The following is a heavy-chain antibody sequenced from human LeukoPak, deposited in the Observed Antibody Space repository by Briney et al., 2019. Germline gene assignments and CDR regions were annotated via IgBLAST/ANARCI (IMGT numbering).Heavy chain of an antibody. Sequence: GGSLRLSCAASGFTFSNYAMSWVRQAPGKGLEWVSSISSSSSYIYYADSVKGRFTISRDNAKNSLYLQMNSLRAEDTAVYYCAREAPIDYWGQGTLVTVSS. J-gene: IGHJ4*02. CDR3: AREAPIDY. CDR1: GFTFSNYA. V-gene: IGHV3-21*01. CDR2: ISSSSSYI.